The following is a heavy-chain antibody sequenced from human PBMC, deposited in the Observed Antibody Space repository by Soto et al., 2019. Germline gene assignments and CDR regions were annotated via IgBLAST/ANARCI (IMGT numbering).Heavy chain of an antibody. CDR1: GFTFSDYY. CDR2: ISSSGSTI. J-gene: IGHJ4*02. CDR3: ASGYDPEYYFDY. Sequence: GSLRLSCAASGFTFSDYYMSWIRQAPGKGLEWVSYISSSGSTIYYADSVKGRFTISRDNAKNSLYLQMNSLRAEDTAVYYCASGYDPEYYFDYWGQGTLVTVSS. D-gene: IGHD5-12*01. V-gene: IGHV3-11*01.